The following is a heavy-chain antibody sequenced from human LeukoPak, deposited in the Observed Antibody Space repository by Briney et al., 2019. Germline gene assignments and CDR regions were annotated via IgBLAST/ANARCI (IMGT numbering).Heavy chain of an antibody. Sequence: SETLSLTCTVSGGSISSYYWSWIRQPPGKGLELIGYIYYSGTTNYNPSLKSRVTISVDTSKNQFSLKLSSVTAADTAVYYCARAQYDLGGFDYWGQGTLVTVSS. J-gene: IGHJ4*02. D-gene: IGHD3-16*01. CDR2: IYYSGTT. CDR3: ARAQYDLGGFDY. V-gene: IGHV4-59*12. CDR1: GGSISSYY.